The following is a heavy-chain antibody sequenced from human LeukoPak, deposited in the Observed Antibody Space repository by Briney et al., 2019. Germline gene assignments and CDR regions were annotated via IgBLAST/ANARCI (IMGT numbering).Heavy chain of an antibody. CDR3: AREEEGDAFDI. Sequence: GGSLRLSCAASGFTFSNYWMHWVRQASGRGLVWVSRINTDGTRTSYADSVKGRFTISRDNAKNTLFLQMNSLRAEDTAVYYCAREEEGDAFDIWGQGTMVTVSS. V-gene: IGHV3-74*01. CDR1: GFTFSNYW. J-gene: IGHJ3*02. CDR2: INTDGTRT.